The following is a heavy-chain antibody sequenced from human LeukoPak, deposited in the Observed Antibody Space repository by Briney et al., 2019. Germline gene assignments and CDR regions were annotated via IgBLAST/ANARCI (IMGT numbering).Heavy chain of an antibody. CDR1: GGTLSGYY. CDR3: AREGLRNVHNPLGD. CDR2: IKESEKT. Sequence: SETLSLTCAVYGGTLSGYYWSWIRQPPGKGLEWIGEIKESEKTNYNPSLKSRVTISIDTSKNQFSLKVSSVTAADTAVYYCAREGLRNVHNPLGDWGQGTLVTVSS. V-gene: IGHV4-34*01. J-gene: IGHJ4*02. D-gene: IGHD5-24*01.